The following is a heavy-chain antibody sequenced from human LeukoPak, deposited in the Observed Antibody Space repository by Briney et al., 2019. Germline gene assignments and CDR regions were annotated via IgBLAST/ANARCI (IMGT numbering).Heavy chain of an antibody. CDR1: GGSFSGYY. Sequence: SETLSLTCAVYGGSFSGYYWSWIRQPPGKGLEWIGEINHSGSTNYNPSLKSRVTISVDTSKNQFSLKLSSVTAAGTAVYYCASDAMVRGVIMTPWGQGTLVTVSS. V-gene: IGHV4-34*01. CDR2: INHSGST. D-gene: IGHD3-10*01. J-gene: IGHJ5*02. CDR3: ASDAMVRGVIMTP.